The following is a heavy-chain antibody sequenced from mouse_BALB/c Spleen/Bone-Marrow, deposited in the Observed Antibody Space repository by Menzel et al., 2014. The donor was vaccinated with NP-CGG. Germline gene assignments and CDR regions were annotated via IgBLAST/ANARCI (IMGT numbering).Heavy chain of an antibody. J-gene: IGHJ3*01. V-gene: IGHV1S135*01. D-gene: IGHD1-1*01. CDR1: GYAFTSYN. Sequence: VQLKQSGPELVKPGASVKVSCKASGYAFTSYNMYWVKQSHGKSLEWIGYIDPYNGGTSYNQKFKGKATLTVDKSSSTAYMHLYSLTSEDSAVYYCARENYGSSPAYWGQGTLVTVSA. CDR3: ARENYGSSPAY. CDR2: IDPYNGGT.